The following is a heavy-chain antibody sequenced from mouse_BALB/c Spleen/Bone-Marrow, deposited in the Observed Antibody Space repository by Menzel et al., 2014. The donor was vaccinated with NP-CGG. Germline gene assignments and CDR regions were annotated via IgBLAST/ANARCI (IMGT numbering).Heavy chain of an antibody. CDR1: GFNIKDTY. CDR2: LDPANGNT. V-gene: IGHV14-3*02. J-gene: IGHJ2*01. D-gene: IGHD2-14*01. Sequence: DVQLQESGAELVKPGASVKLSCTASGFNIKDTYMHWVKQRPEQGLEWIGRLDPANGNTKYDPKFQGKATITADTSSNTAYLQLSSLTSEDTAVYYCARYRLGTYFDYWGQGTTLTVSS. CDR3: ARYRLGTYFDY.